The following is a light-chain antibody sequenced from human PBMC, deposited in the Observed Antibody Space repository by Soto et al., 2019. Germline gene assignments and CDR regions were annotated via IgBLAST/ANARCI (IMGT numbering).Light chain of an antibody. CDR2: WAS. Sequence: DIVMTQSPDSLAVSLGERATINCKSSQSGLYSSNNKSYLAWFQQKPGQPPKLLIYWASNRESGVPDRFSGSGSGTEFTLSISSLQAGDVAVYYCQQYYSTPLTFGGGTKVEIK. V-gene: IGKV4-1*01. J-gene: IGKJ4*01. CDR1: QSGLYSSNNKSY. CDR3: QQYYSTPLT.